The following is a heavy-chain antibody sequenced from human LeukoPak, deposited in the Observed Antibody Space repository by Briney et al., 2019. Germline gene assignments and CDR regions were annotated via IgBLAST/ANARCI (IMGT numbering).Heavy chain of an antibody. CDR1: GGSFSGYY. V-gene: IGHV4-34*01. CDR2: INHSGST. Sequence: SETLSLTCAVYGGSFSGYYWSWIRQPPGKGLEWIGEINHSGSTNYNPSLKSRVTISVDTSKNQFSLKLSSVTAADTAVYYCARFGGATGAFDIWGQGTMVTVSS. J-gene: IGHJ3*02. D-gene: IGHD1-26*01. CDR3: ARFGGATGAFDI.